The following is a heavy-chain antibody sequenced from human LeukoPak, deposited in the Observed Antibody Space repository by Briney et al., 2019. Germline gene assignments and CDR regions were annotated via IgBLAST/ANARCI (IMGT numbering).Heavy chain of an antibody. J-gene: IGHJ4*02. D-gene: IGHD6-19*01. V-gene: IGHV3-7*03. CDR2: INLGGTNK. Sequence: GGSLRLSCVASGFSFSTHWMHWVRQAPGKGLEWVATINLGGTNKYYVDSVKGRFTISRDNSKNTLYLQMNNLRAEDTAVYFCAKVIRNQWLVPFDYWGQGTLVTVSS. CDR1: GFSFSTHW. CDR3: AKVIRNQWLVPFDY.